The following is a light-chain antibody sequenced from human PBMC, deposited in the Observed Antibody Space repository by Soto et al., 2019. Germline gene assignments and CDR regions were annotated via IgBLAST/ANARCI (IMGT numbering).Light chain of an antibody. Sequence: ESVLTQSPGTLSLSPGERATLSCRATQSVTNNYFAWYQQKPGQSPRLPIYGVSSRATDIPDRFRGSGSGTDFTLTISRLEPEDFVVYYCQQYSSLPHTFGQGTKLEVK. CDR3: QQYSSLPHT. J-gene: IGKJ2*01. CDR1: QSVTNNY. CDR2: GVS. V-gene: IGKV3-20*01.